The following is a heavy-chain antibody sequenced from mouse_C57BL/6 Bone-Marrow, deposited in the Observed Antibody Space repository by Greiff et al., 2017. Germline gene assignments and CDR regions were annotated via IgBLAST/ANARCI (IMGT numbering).Heavy chain of an antibody. CDR3: TRSLIYYGTNY. Sequence: EVQLQESGAELVKPGASVKLSCTASGFNIKDYYIHWVKQRTEQGLEWIGRIDPEDGATKYAPKFQDKATLTADTSSNTAYLQLSSLTSEDTAVYYCTRSLIYYGTNYWGQGTTLTVSS. V-gene: IGHV14-2*01. J-gene: IGHJ2*01. CDR1: GFNIKDYY. D-gene: IGHD1-1*01. CDR2: IDPEDGAT.